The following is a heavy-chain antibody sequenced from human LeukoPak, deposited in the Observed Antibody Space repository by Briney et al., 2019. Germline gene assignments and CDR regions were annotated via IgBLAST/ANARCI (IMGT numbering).Heavy chain of an antibody. D-gene: IGHD3-16*02. CDR3: ARLPYDYVWGSYRPDAFDI. CDR1: GGSFSGYY. Sequence: ASETLSLTCAVYGGSFSGYYWSWIRQPPGKGLEWIGEINHSGSTNYNPSLKSRVTISVDTSKNQFSLKLSSVTAADTAVYYCARLPYDYVWGSYRPDAFDIWGQGTMVTVSS. CDR2: INHSGST. V-gene: IGHV4-34*01. J-gene: IGHJ3*02.